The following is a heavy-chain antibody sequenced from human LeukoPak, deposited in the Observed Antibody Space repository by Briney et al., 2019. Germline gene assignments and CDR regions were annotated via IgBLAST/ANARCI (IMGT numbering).Heavy chain of an antibody. Sequence: EASVKVSCKASGYTFTGYYMHWVRQAPGQGLEWMGWTNPNSGGTNYAQKFRGRVTMTRDTSISTAYMELSRLRSDDTAVYYCAKTTVTTLAALFDYWGQGTLVTVSS. D-gene: IGHD4-17*01. CDR3: AKTTVTTLAALFDY. J-gene: IGHJ4*02. V-gene: IGHV1-2*02. CDR1: GYTFTGYY. CDR2: TNPNSGGT.